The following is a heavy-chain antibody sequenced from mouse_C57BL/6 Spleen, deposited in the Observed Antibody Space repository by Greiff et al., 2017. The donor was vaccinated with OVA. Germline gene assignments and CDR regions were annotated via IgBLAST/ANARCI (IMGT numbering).Heavy chain of an antibody. J-gene: IGHJ2*01. CDR2: IYPGDGDT. Sequence: VQLQQSGAELVKPGASVKISCKASGYAFSSYWMNWVKQRPGKGLEWIGQIYPGDGDTNYNGKFKGKATLTADKSSSTAYMQLSSLTSEDSAVYFGAREWDSPYFDYWGQGTTLTVSS. CDR3: AREWDSPYFDY. V-gene: IGHV1-80*01. CDR1: GYAFSSYW. D-gene: IGHD3-3*01.